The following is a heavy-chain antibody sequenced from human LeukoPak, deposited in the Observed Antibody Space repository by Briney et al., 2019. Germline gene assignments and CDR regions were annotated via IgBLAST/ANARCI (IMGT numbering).Heavy chain of an antibody. V-gene: IGHV1-2*02. D-gene: IGHD5-12*01. CDR1: GYTFTGYY. Sequence: ASVKVSCKASGYTFTGYYMHWVRQAPGQGLEWMGWINPNSGGTNYAQKFQGRVTMTRDMSTSTVYMELSSLRSEDTAVYYCARDRAPLVATLSVDYWGQGTLVTVSS. CDR2: INPNSGGT. CDR3: ARDRAPLVATLSVDY. J-gene: IGHJ4*02.